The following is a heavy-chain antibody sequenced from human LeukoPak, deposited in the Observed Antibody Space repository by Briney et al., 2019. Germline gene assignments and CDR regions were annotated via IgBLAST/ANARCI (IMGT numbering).Heavy chain of an antibody. Sequence: GGSLRLSCAASGFTFSTYAITWVRQGPGKGLEWVSAIRPDGDRTYYANSVRGRFTISRNNSKDTVYLQINGLRVEDTAVYYCAREQSGTRGWYTVDYWGQGTLVTVSS. CDR3: AREQSGTRGWYTVDY. D-gene: IGHD6-19*01. CDR2: IRPDGDRT. CDR1: GFTFSTYA. J-gene: IGHJ4*02. V-gene: IGHV3-23*01.